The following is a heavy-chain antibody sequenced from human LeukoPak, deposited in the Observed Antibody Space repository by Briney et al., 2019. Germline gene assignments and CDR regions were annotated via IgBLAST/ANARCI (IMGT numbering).Heavy chain of an antibody. CDR1: GFTFRSYW. Sequence: GGSLRLSCAAPGFTFRSYWMHWVRLPPGKGLVWVSRIKSDGSSTSYADFVKGRFTISRDNAKNTLYLQMNSLRVEDTAVYYCAKVANYHYGSESYYFFEHWGQGTPVTASS. V-gene: IGHV3-74*01. D-gene: IGHD3-10*01. CDR3: AKVANYHYGSESYYFFEH. J-gene: IGHJ4*02. CDR2: IKSDGSST.